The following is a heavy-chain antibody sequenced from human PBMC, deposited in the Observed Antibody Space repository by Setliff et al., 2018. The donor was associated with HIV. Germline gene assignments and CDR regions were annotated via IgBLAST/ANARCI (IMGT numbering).Heavy chain of an antibody. Sequence: WASVKVSCKASGYTFTDYYLHWVRQAPGQGPEWMGRINPNSGGSSYAQKFQGRVTMTRDTSISTAYMELSRLTSDDTAVYYCAKDVVVVTAAHFYFDYWGQGTLVTVSS. CDR2: INPNSGGS. CDR1: GYTFTDYY. CDR3: AKDVVVVTAAHFYFDY. J-gene: IGHJ4*02. V-gene: IGHV1-2*06. D-gene: IGHD2-2*01.